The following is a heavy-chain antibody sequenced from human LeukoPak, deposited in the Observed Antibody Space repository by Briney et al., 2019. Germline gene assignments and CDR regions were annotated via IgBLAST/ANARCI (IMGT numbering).Heavy chain of an antibody. J-gene: IGHJ3*02. CDR1: GGSISSSGYY. Sequence: SETLSLTCTVSGGSISSSGYYWGWIRQPPGKGLEWIGSIYYSGSTYYNPSLKSRVTISVDTSKNQFSLKLSSVTAADTAVYYCARERYNWNYNDAFDIWGQGTMVTVSS. V-gene: IGHV4-39*07. D-gene: IGHD1-7*01. CDR2: IYYSGST. CDR3: ARERYNWNYNDAFDI.